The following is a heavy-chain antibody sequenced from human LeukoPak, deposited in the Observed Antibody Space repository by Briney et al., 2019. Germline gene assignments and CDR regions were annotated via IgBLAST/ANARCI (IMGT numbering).Heavy chain of an antibody. CDR2: ISGSGGST. D-gene: IGHD2-21*02. V-gene: IGHV3-23*01. CDR3: ANGGSTVVTLFDY. CDR1: GFTFSSYA. J-gene: IGHJ4*02. Sequence: GGSLRLSCAASGFTFSSYAMSWVRQAPGKGLEWVSAISGSGGSTYYADSVKGRFTISRDNSENTLYLQMNSLRAEDTAVYYCANGGSTVVTLFDYWGQGTLVTVSS.